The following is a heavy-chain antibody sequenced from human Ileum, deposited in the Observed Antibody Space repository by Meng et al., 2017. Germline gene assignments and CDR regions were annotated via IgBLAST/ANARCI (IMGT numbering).Heavy chain of an antibody. V-gene: IGHV4-34*01. D-gene: IGHD3-16*01. CDR1: GGSFSGYY. CDR3: ARGGGRYGPDFDY. J-gene: IGHJ4*02. Sequence: HVQRQLWGRGSLNPSETLSLTCAVYGGSFSGYYWSWIRQPPGKGLEWIGEINHSGSTNYNPSLKSRVTISVDTSKNQFSLKLSSVTAADTAVYYCARGGGRYGPDFDYWGQGTLVTVSS. CDR2: INHSGST.